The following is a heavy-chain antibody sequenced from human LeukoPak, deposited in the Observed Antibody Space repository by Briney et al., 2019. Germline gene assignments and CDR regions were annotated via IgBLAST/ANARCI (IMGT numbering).Heavy chain of an antibody. CDR3: ARDGESRFYTYYYYMDV. Sequence: ASVKVSCKASGGTFSSYAISWVRQAPGQGLEWMGWIDPHNGNTKYAQKVQGRVTLTTDTSTSTAYMELRSLRSDDTAVYYCARDGESRFYTYYYYMDVWGRGTTVTVSS. J-gene: IGHJ6*03. CDR2: IDPHNGNT. D-gene: IGHD2-2*02. V-gene: IGHV1-18*01. CDR1: GGTFSSYA.